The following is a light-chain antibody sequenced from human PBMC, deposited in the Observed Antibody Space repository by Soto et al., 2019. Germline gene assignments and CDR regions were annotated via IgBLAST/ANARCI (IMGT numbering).Light chain of an antibody. J-gene: IGKJ1*01. Sequence: DIEMTQTPSTLPASVGDRVTITCRASQSIGSWLAWYQQKPGKAPKLLIYEASTLEKGVPSRFSGSGSGTEFTLAISSLQPDDFASYYCQQHNNYVPTFGQGTKVDIK. CDR1: QSIGSW. CDR2: EAS. CDR3: QQHNNYVPT. V-gene: IGKV1-5*01.